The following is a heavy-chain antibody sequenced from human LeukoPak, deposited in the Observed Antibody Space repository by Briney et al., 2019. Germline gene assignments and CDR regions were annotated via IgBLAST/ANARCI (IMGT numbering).Heavy chain of an antibody. Sequence: PSETLSLTCTVSGGSISSYYWSWIRQPPGKGLEWIGYIYYSGSTNYNPSLKSRVTISVDTSKNQFSLKLSSVTAADTAVYYCASVNYSSGWYWGYFDYWGQGTLVTVSS. V-gene: IGHV4-59*12. D-gene: IGHD6-19*01. CDR1: GGSISSYY. CDR3: ASVNYSSGWYWGYFDY. CDR2: IYYSGST. J-gene: IGHJ4*02.